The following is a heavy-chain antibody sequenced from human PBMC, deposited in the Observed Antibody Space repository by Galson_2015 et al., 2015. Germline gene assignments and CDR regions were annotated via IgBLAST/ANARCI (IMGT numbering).Heavy chain of an antibody. CDR1: GFTFSDYY. V-gene: IGHV3-11*01. J-gene: IGHJ6*02. Sequence: SLRLSCAASGFTFSDYYMSWIRQAPGKGLEWVSYISSSGSTIYYADSVKGRFTISRDNAKNSLYLQMNSLRAEDTAVYYCARDQMYSNPERGSFYGMDVWGQGTPVTVSS. CDR3: ARDQMYSNPERGSFYGMDV. CDR2: ISSSGSTI. D-gene: IGHD4-11*01.